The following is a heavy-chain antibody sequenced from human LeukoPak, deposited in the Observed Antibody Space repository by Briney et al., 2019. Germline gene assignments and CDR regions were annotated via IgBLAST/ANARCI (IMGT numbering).Heavy chain of an antibody. Sequence: GGSLRLSCAASGFTVSSNYMSWVRQAPGKGLEWVSVIYSGGSTYYADSVKGRFTISRDNSKSTLYLQMNSLRAEDTAVYYWASSAVSGTRGLNYWGQGTLVTVSS. CDR1: GFTVSSNY. CDR3: ASSAVSGTRGLNY. CDR2: IYSGGST. D-gene: IGHD2-8*02. V-gene: IGHV3-66*01. J-gene: IGHJ4*02.